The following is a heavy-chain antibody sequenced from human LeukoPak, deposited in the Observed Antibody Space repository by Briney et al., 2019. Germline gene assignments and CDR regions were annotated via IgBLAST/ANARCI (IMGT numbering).Heavy chain of an antibody. V-gene: IGHV4-38-2*02. CDR3: ARRSSGSVVY. J-gene: IGHJ4*02. D-gene: IGHD6-19*01. CDR2: IYHSGGT. CDR1: GYSISSGYY. Sequence: PSETLSLTCTVSGYSISSGYYWGWIRQPPGKGLEWIGSIYHSGGTYYNPSLKSRVTISVDTSKNQFSLKLSSVTAADTAVYYCARRSSGSVVYWGQGTLVTVSS.